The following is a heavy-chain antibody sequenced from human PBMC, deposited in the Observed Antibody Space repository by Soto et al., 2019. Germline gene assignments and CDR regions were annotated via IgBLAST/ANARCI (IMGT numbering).Heavy chain of an antibody. D-gene: IGHD6-13*01. CDR3: AKDRRAAAAAYYFDY. CDR2: ISGSGGST. Sequence: EVQLLESGGGLVQPGGSLRLSCAASGFTLSSDAMSWVRQAPGKGLEWVSAISGSGGSTYYADSVKGRFTISRDNSKNTLYLQMNSLRAEDTAVYYCAKDRRAAAAAYYFDYWGQGTLVTVSS. J-gene: IGHJ4*02. V-gene: IGHV3-23*01. CDR1: GFTLSSDA.